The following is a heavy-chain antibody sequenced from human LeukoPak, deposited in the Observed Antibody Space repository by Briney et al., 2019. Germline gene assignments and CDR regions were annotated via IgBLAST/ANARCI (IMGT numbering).Heavy chain of an antibody. CDR1: GGSITSYD. Sequence: SETLSLTCSVSGGSITSYDWSWIRQPPGKGLEWIGYIYYSGSTNYNPSLKSRVTISVDTSKNQFSLKLSSVTAADTAVYYCAKRGGNKQWLRLLYYFDYWGQGTLVTVSP. V-gene: IGHV4-59*08. J-gene: IGHJ4*02. CDR2: IYYSGST. CDR3: AKRGGNKQWLRLLYYFDY. D-gene: IGHD6-19*01.